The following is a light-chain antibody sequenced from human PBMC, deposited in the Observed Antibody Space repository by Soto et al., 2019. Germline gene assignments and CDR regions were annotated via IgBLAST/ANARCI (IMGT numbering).Light chain of an antibody. CDR3: QQDNNRPPET. CDR2: GAS. J-gene: IGKJ1*01. Sequence: ERMMAQSAATVYLSGGQSATKSCRASQSVSSNLAWYQQKPGQAPRLLIYGASTRATGIPARFSGCVSGKAVSHTIRRLRSEDFAAYYCQQDNNRPPETFGRGTKVDIK. CDR1: QSVSSN. V-gene: IGKV3-15*01.